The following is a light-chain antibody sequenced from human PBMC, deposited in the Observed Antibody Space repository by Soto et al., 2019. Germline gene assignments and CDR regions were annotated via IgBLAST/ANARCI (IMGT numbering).Light chain of an antibody. Sequence: DIQMTQSPSTLSASVGNRVTITCRASQRISSRLAWYQQKPGKAPNLLIYDASTLQSGVPARFSGSGYGTEFTLTISRLQPDDFATYFCQQYNSYSWTFXQGTKVDIK. CDR3: QQYNSYSWT. CDR1: QRISSR. J-gene: IGKJ1*01. CDR2: DAS. V-gene: IGKV1-5*01.